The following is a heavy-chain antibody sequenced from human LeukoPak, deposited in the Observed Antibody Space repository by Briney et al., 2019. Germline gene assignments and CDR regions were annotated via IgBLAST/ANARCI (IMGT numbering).Heavy chain of an antibody. D-gene: IGHD2-2*02. CDR1: GFTFSSYA. CDR3: AKWATGYCSSTSCYTGMDV. CDR2: ISGSGGST. V-gene: IGHV3-23*01. J-gene: IGHJ6*02. Sequence: GGSLRLSCAASGFTFSSYAMSWVRQAPGKGLEWVSAISGSGGSTYYADSVKGRFTISRDNSKNTLYLQMNSLRAEDTAVYYCAKWATGYCSSTSCYTGMDVWGQGTTVTVSS.